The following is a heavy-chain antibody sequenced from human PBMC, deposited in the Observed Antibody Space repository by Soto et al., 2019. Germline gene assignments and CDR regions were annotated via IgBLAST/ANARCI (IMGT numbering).Heavy chain of an antibody. CDR1: GGSISSYY. V-gene: IGHV4-59*08. CDR3: ARHMIPYYYYMDV. D-gene: IGHD3-16*01. J-gene: IGHJ6*03. Sequence: SETLSLTCTVSGGSISSYYWSWIRQPPGKGLEWIGYIYYSGSTNYNPSLKSRVTISVDTSKIQFSLKLSSVTAADTAVYYCARHMIPYYYYMDVWGKGTTVTVSS. CDR2: IYYSGST.